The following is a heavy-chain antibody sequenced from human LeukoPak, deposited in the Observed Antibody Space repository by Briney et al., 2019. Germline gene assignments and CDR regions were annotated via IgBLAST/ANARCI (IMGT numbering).Heavy chain of an antibody. J-gene: IGHJ6*03. CDR3: ATIINITMIDNDYMDV. D-gene: IGHD3-22*01. Sequence: SETLSLTCTVSGGSISSYYWSWIRQPPGKGLEWIGYIYYSGSTTYNPSLKSRVTMSVDTSNNQFSLKLSSVTAADTAVYYCATIINITMIDNDYMDVWGKGTTVTVSS. V-gene: IGHV4-59*01. CDR1: GGSISSYY. CDR2: IYYSGST.